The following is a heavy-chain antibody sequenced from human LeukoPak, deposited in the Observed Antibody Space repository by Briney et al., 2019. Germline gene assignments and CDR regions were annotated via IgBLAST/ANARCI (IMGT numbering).Heavy chain of an antibody. Sequence: SETLSLTCTVSGGSISSYYWSWIRQPPGKGLEWIGYIYYSGSTNYNPSLKSRVTISVDTSKNQFSLKLSSVTAADTAVYYCARVYDSSGFNFDYWGQGTLVTVSS. V-gene: IGHV4-59*01. CDR3: ARVYDSSGFNFDY. CDR1: GGSISSYY. J-gene: IGHJ4*02. D-gene: IGHD3-22*01. CDR2: IYYSGST.